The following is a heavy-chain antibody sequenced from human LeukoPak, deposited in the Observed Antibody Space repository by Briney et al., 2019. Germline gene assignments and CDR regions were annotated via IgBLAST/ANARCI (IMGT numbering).Heavy chain of an antibody. D-gene: IGHD3-22*01. CDR2: INPNSGGT. CDR1: GYTFTGYY. J-gene: IGHJ4*02. V-gene: IGHV1-2*02. Sequence: ASVKVSCKASGYTFTGYYMHWVRQAPGQGLEWMGWINPNSGGTNYAQKFQGRVTMTRDTSISTAYMELSRLRSDDTAVYYCARGPPYYYDSSGCFGYWGQGTLVTVSS. CDR3: ARGPPYYYDSSGCFGY.